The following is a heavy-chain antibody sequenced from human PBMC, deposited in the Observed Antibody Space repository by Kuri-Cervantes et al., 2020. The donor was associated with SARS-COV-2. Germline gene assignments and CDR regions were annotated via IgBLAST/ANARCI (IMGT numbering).Heavy chain of an antibody. V-gene: IGHV4-28*01. CDR2: IYYSGST. CDR1: GYSISSSNW. D-gene: IGHD6-6*01. CDR3: ATPARPGAFDAFDI. Sequence: SETLSLTCAVSGYSISSSNWWGWIRQPPGKGLAWIGYIYYSGSTYYNPSLKSRVTMSVDTSKNQFSLKLSSVTAADTAVYYCATPARPGAFDAFDIWGQGTMVTVSS. J-gene: IGHJ3*02.